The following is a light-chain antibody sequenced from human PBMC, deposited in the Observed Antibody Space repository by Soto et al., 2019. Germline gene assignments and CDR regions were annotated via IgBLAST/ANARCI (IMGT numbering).Light chain of an antibody. Sequence: DIVMTQSPDSLAVSLGERPTITSNSSQRILYTSTNKNYLAWYQQKQGQPPKLLIYWASTRESGVPARFSGSGSGADFTLTISSLQAEDVAVYYCQQYYSTPRTFGQGTKVEI. CDR3: QQYYSTPRT. V-gene: IGKV4-1*01. J-gene: IGKJ1*01. CDR2: WAS. CDR1: QRILYTSTNKNY.